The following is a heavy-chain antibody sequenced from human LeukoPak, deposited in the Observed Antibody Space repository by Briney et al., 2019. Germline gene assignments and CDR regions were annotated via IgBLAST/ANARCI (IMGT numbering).Heavy chain of an antibody. J-gene: IGHJ4*02. D-gene: IGHD3-22*01. Sequence: SGPTLVKPTQTLTLTCTFSGFSLSTSGVGVGWIRQPPGKALEWLAVIYWDDDKRYSPSLKSRLTITKDTSKNQVVLTMTNMDPVDTATYYCAHGYSANYYDSSGYYYWGQGTLVTVSS. V-gene: IGHV2-5*02. CDR2: IYWDDDK. CDR1: GFSLSTSGVG. CDR3: AHGYSANYYDSSGYYY.